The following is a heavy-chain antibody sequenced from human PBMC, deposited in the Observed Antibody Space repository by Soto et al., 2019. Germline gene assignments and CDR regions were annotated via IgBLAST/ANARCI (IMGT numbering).Heavy chain of an antibody. CDR3: ARDRAVTGPHLLDY. V-gene: IGHV1-2*04. CDR1: GYTFTGYY. Sequence: GASVKVSCKASGYTFTGYYMQWVRQAPGQGLEGMGWINPNSGGTNYAQKFQGWVTMTRDTSISTAYMELSRLRSDDTAVYYCARDRAVTGPHLLDYWGQGTLVTVSS. J-gene: IGHJ4*02. D-gene: IGHD4-17*01. CDR2: INPNSGGT.